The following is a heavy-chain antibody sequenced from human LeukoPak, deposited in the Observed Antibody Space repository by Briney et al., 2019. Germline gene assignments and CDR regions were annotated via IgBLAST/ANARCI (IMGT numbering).Heavy chain of an antibody. J-gene: IGHJ5*02. D-gene: IGHD3-10*01. CDR3: AASVWFGELIDSP. CDR2: IYYSGST. V-gene: IGHV4-39*01. Sequence: SDTLSLTCTVSGGSISSSCYYWGWIRQPPGKGLECIGIIYYSGSTYYNPSLKSRVPISVATSKNQFSLKLSAVTAPDTAVYYCAASVWFGELIDSPWGQGTLDTVSS. CDR1: GGSISSSCYY.